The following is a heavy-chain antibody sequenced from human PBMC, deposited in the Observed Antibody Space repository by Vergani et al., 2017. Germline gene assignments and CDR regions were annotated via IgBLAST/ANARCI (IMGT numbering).Heavy chain of an antibody. J-gene: IGHJ6*02. CDR2: INPNSGGT. V-gene: IGHV1-2*02. CDR3: ARVVGATYQGYYYDGMDV. Sequence: QVQLVQSGAEVKKPGASVKVSCKASGYTFTGYYMHWVRQAPGQGLEWMGWINPNSGGTNYAQKFQGRVTMTRDTSISTAYMELSRLRSDDTAVYYCARVVGATYQGYYYDGMDVWGQWTTVTVSS. D-gene: IGHD1-26*01. CDR1: GYTFTGYY.